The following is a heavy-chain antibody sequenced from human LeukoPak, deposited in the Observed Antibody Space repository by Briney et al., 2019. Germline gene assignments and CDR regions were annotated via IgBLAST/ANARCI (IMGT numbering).Heavy chain of an antibody. CDR3: ARGHYSNRL. V-gene: IGHV3-66*01. D-gene: IGHD2-2*01. Sequence: EGSLRLSCAASGFTVSSKHMSWVRQAPGKGLEWVSVIYIDGGTYHADSVKGRFTISRDNSKNTLLLQMNSLRAEDTAVYYCARGHYSNRLGGQGTLVTVSS. J-gene: IGHJ4*02. CDR2: IYIDGGT. CDR1: GFTVSSKH.